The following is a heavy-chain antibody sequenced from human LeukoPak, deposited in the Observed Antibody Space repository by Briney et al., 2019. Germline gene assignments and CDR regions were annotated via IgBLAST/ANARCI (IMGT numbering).Heavy chain of an antibody. Sequence: GGSLRLSCAASGFTFSSYEMNWVRQAPGKGLEWVSYISSSGSTIYYADSVKGRFTISRDNAKNSLYLQMNSLRAEDTAVYYCARVPRYCSSTICLYYYYMDVWGKGTTVTVSS. CDR1: GFTFSSYE. J-gene: IGHJ6*03. V-gene: IGHV3-48*03. CDR2: ISSSGSTI. CDR3: ARVPRYCSSTICLYYYYMDV. D-gene: IGHD2-2*01.